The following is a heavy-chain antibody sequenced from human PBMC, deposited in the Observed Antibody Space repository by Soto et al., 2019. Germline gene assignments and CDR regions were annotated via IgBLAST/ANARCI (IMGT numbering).Heavy chain of an antibody. CDR2: IYYSGST. CDR3: ARDPVPMTTVTNVA. J-gene: IGHJ5*02. Sequence: QVQLQESGPGLVKPSQTLSLTCTVSGGSIGSGGYYWSWIRQHPGKGLEWIGYIYYSGSTYYNPSLKSRVTISVDTSKNQFSLKLSSVTAADTAVYYCARDPVPMTTVTNVAWGQGTLVTVSS. V-gene: IGHV4-31*03. D-gene: IGHD4-17*01. CDR1: GGSIGSGGYY.